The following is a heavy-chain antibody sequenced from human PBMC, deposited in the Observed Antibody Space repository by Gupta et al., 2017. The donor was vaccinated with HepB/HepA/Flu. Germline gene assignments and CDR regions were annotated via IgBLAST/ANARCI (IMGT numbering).Heavy chain of an antibody. J-gene: IGHJ4*02. CDR1: GGSIGSSSYY. CDR3: ARRHYFDSSGYWKY. D-gene: IGHD3-22*01. V-gene: IGHV4-39*01. CDR2: IHHSGSA. Sequence: QLQLQESGPGLVKPSETLSLTCTVSGGSIGSSSYYWGWIRQPPGQGLEWIGSIHHSGSAYYNPSLKSRVTISVDTSKNQFSLNLSSLTAADTAVYYCARRHYFDSSGYWKYWGQGTLVTVSS.